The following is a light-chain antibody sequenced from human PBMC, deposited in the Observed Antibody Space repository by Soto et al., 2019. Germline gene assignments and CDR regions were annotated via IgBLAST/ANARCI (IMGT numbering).Light chain of an antibody. CDR1: QSVGRNY. J-gene: IGKJ4*01. CDR3: QQYAAEPLT. CDR2: DAS. V-gene: IGKV3-20*01. Sequence: EIVLTQSPGTLSLSPGERATLSCRASQSVGRNYLAWFQQKPGQAPRLLIYDASSRATGIPDRSSGSGSGTDFTLSISRLEPEDVAVFYCQQYAAEPLTFGGGTKVEIK.